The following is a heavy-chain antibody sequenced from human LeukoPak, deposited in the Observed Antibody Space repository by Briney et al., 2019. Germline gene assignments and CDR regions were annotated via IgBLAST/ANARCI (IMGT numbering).Heavy chain of an antibody. D-gene: IGHD3-9*01. J-gene: IGHJ5*02. CDR2: INPNSGGI. CDR3: ARCRDGPVLRYFDWSKGWFDP. CDR1: GYTFTSYY. V-gene: IGHV1-2*02. Sequence: AASVKVSCKSSGYTFTSYYMYWVRQAPGQGLEWMVWINPNSGGINYAQKFQGRVTMTRDTSTSTAYMELRSLRSDDTAVYYCARCRDGPVLRYFDWSKGWFDPWGQGTLVTVSS.